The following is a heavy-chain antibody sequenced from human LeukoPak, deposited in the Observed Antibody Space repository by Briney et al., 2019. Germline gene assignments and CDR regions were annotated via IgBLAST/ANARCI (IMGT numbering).Heavy chain of an antibody. CDR3: ARDYYGSGHFDN. J-gene: IGHJ4*02. Sequence: GGSLRLSCAASGFTFSSYSMNWVRQAPGKGLEWVSYISSSSSTIYYADSVKGRFTISRDNSKNTLYLQMNSLRAEDTAVYYCARDYYGSGHFDNWGQGTLVTVSS. D-gene: IGHD3-10*01. CDR1: GFTFSSYS. V-gene: IGHV3-48*01. CDR2: ISSSSSTI.